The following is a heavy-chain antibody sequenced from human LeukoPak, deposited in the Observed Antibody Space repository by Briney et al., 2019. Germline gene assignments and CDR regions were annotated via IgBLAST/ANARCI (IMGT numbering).Heavy chain of an antibody. CDR3: ARDRIAVAGETLYYFDY. Sequence: PGGSLRLSCAASGFTFSSYAMNWVRQAPGKRLEWVSSIIGSGRDTYYADSVKGQITISRDNSKNTLYLQMNSLRAEDTAVYYCARDRIAVAGETLYYFDYWGQGTLVTVSS. D-gene: IGHD6-19*01. CDR2: IIGSGRDT. J-gene: IGHJ4*02. CDR1: GFTFSSYA. V-gene: IGHV3-23*01.